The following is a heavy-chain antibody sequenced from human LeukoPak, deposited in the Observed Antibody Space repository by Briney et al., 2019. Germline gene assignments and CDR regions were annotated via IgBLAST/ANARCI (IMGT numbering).Heavy chain of an antibody. Sequence: PGGSLRLSCAASGFTFSDYYMSWIRQAPGKGLEWVSYISSSGSTIYYADSVKGRFTISRDNAKNSLYLQMNSLRAEDTAVYYCARARRYAPYYCDFGGQGTLVTVSS. CDR3: ARARRYAPYYCDF. V-gene: IGHV3-11*04. CDR2: ISSSGSTI. CDR1: GFTFSDYY. D-gene: IGHD1-1*01. J-gene: IGHJ4*02.